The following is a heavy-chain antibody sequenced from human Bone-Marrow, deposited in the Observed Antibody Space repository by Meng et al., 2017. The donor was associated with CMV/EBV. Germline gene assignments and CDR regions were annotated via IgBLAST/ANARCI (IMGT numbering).Heavy chain of an antibody. J-gene: IGHJ4*02. CDR1: GFTFSSYE. Sequence: GGSLRLSCAASGFTFSSYEMNWVRQAPGKGLEWVSYISSSGSTIYYADSVKGRFTISRDNAKNSLYLQMNSLRAEDTAVYYCATLDDIVVVPAAKRLLSPQRFFDYWGQGTLVTVPS. CDR2: ISSSGSTI. CDR3: ATLDDIVVVPAAKRLLSPQRFFDY. V-gene: IGHV3-48*03. D-gene: IGHD2-2*01.